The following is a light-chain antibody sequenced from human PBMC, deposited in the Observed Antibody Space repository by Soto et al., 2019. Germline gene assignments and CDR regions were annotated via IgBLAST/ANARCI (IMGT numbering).Light chain of an antibody. CDR2: DAS. CDR1: QSVSSY. CDR3: QQRSNWPPYT. Sequence: EIVLTQSPATLSLSPGERATLSCRASQSVSSYLAWYQQKPGQAPRLLIYDASNRATGIPARFSGSGSGTAFTLTISRIEPEDLAVYYCQQRSNWPPYTFGQGTKLEIK. V-gene: IGKV3-11*01. J-gene: IGKJ2*01.